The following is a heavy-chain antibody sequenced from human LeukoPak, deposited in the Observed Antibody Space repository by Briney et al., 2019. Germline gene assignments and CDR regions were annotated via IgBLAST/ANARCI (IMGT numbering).Heavy chain of an antibody. CDR1: GGTFSSYA. CDR3: ARDGAVAVPHFDY. D-gene: IGHD6-19*01. Sequence: SVKVSCKASGGTFSSYAISWVRQAPGQGLEWMGRIIPIFGIANYAQKFQGRVTITADKPTSTAYMELSSLRSEDTAVYYCARDGAVAVPHFDYWGQGTLVTVSS. J-gene: IGHJ4*02. CDR2: IIPIFGIA. V-gene: IGHV1-69*04.